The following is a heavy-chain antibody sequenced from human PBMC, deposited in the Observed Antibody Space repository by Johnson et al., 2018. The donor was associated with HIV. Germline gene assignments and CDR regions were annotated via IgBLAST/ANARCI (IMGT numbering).Heavy chain of an antibody. CDR3: ARVASPAELLPWAFDI. Sequence: QVHLVESGGGVVQPGRSLRLSCAASRFTFSSYAMHWVRQAPGTGLEWVTLISYDGNNKYYADSVRGRFTVARDNSKNMLFLQLCSLRAEDKAVYYCARVASPAELLPWAFDIWGQGTMVTVSS. D-gene: IGHD1-7*01. CDR2: ISYDGNNK. CDR1: RFTFSSYA. V-gene: IGHV3-30*04. J-gene: IGHJ3*02.